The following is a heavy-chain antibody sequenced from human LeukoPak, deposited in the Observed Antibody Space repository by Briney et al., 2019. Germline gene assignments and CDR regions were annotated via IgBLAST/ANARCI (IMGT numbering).Heavy chain of an antibody. J-gene: IGHJ4*02. CDR2: IYYSGST. CDR3: ARESRGYSYGAYFGY. CDR1: GGSISSYY. V-gene: IGHV4-59*01. D-gene: IGHD5-18*01. Sequence: SETLSLTCTVSGGSISSYYWSWIRQPPGKGLEWIGYIYYSGSTNYNPSLKSRVTISVDTSKNQFSLKLSSVTAADTAVYYCARESRGYSYGAYFGYWGQGTLVTVSS.